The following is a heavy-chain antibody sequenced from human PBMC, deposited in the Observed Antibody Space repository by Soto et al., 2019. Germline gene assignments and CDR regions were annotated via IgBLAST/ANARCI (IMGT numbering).Heavy chain of an antibody. D-gene: IGHD2-21*01. CDR2: IGTSGTPT. CDR3: TRILWSSRRDALDI. CDR1: GFTFRNCA. V-gene: IGHV3-23*01. J-gene: IGHJ6*02. Sequence: VGSLRLSCIASGFTFRNCAMAWVRQAPGEDLEWVSAIGTSGTPTLYEDSVKSRISISRDDSRNTVSLQMNSLGVEDTVTYYCTRILWSSRRDALDIWGQGTPGTVSS.